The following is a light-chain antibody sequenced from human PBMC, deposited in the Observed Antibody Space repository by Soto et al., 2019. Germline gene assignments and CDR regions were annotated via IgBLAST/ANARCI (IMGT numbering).Light chain of an antibody. CDR2: GAS. V-gene: IGKV3-20*01. J-gene: IGKJ1*01. CDR1: QSVSSN. CDR3: QLCGSSLWT. Sequence: EIVMTQSPTTLSVSPGERATLSCRASQSVSSNVAWYQQKPGQAPRLLIYGASSRAAGIPDRFGGSGSGTDFSLTISRLEPEDFAVYYCQLCGSSLWTFGQGTKVDIK.